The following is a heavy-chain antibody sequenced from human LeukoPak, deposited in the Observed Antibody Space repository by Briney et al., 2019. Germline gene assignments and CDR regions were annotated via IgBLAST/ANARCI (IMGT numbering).Heavy chain of an antibody. CDR2: ISYDGSNK. J-gene: IGHJ4*02. D-gene: IGHD5-18*01. CDR3: ARGNSQPRGYGYGPRGYYFDY. CDR1: GFTFSSYA. V-gene: IGHV3-30*04. Sequence: GGSLRLSCAASGFTFSSYAMHRVRQAPGKGLEWVAVISYDGSNKYYADSVKGRFTISRDNSKNTLYLQMNSLRAEDTAVYYCARGNSQPRGYGYGPRGYYFDYWGQGTLVTVSS.